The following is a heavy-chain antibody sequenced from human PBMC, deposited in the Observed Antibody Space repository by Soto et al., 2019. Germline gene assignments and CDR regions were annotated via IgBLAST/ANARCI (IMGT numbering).Heavy chain of an antibody. CDR1: GFTFSSYA. CDR3: AKGLRSGYYFLYYYMDV. CDR2: ISGSGGST. V-gene: IGHV3-23*01. J-gene: IGHJ6*03. D-gene: IGHD3-3*01. Sequence: GGSLRLSCVASGFTFSSYAMSWVRQAPGKGLEWVSAISGSGGSTYYADSVKGRFTISRDNSKNTLYLQMNSLRAEDTAVYYCAKGLRSGYYFLYYYMDVWGKGTTVTVSS.